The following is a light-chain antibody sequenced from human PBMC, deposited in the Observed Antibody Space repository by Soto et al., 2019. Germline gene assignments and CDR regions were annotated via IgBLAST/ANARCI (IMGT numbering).Light chain of an antibody. CDR3: QSYDSSLSSWV. Sequence: QSVLTQPPSVSGAPGQRVTISCTGSSSNIGAGYDVHWYQQLPGTAPKLLIYGNSNRPSGVPDRFSGSKSGTSASLAITGLQAEDEADYYSQSYDSSLSSWVFGGGTKLTV. CDR1: SSNIGAGYD. CDR2: GNS. V-gene: IGLV1-40*01. J-gene: IGLJ3*02.